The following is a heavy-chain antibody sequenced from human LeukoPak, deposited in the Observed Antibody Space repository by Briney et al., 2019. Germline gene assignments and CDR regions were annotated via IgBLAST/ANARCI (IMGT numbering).Heavy chain of an antibody. D-gene: IGHD5-18*01. J-gene: IGHJ5*02. CDR2: ISYDGSDT. Sequence: GRSLRLSCAASGFTFISYYMHWVRQAPGKGLEWVAVISYDGSDTFYEDSVKGRFTISRDNSKNTLYLEMNSLRADDTAVYYCTKDKGSSYGPGFDPWGQETLVTASS. V-gene: IGHV3-30*18. CDR1: GFTFISYY. CDR3: TKDKGSSYGPGFDP.